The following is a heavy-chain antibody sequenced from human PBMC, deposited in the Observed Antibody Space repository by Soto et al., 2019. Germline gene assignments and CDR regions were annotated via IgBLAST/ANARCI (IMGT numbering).Heavy chain of an antibody. J-gene: IGHJ5*02. CDR2: ISPSGSP. D-gene: IGHD2-8*01. Sequence: SETLSLTCSVSGGSVNSGGYSWSWIRQPPGKGLEWIGFISPSGSPAYNPSLKSRVTISVDRSNNQISLEISSVTAADTAVYYCTRGVLAWGPGTLVTVSS. V-gene: IGHV4-30-2*01. CDR3: TRGVLA. CDR1: GGSVNSGGYS.